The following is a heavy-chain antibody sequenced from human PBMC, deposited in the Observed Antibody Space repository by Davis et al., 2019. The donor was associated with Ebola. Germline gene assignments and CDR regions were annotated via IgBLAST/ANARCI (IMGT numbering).Heavy chain of an antibody. CDR2: IYPGDSET. V-gene: IGHV5-51*01. Sequence: GESLKISCKGSGYSFTSYWIAWVRQMPGKGLECIGIIYPGDSETRYSPSFQGQVTISADKSITTASLQWSSLKASDTAMYYCARLRSITRLTSFYYWGQGTLVTVSS. J-gene: IGHJ4*02. CDR3: ARLRSITRLTSFYY. D-gene: IGHD3-10*01. CDR1: GYSFTSYW.